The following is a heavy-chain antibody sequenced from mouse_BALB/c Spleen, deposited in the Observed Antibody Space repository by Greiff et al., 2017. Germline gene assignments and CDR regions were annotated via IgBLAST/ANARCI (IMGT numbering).Heavy chain of an antibody. CDR1: GFTFSSYA. CDR2: ISSGGST. J-gene: IGHJ1*01. D-gene: IGHD1-2*01. CDR3: ARGQGFITTATGYFDV. Sequence: EVMLVESGGGLVKPGGSLKLSCAASGFTFSSYAMSWVRQTPEKRLEWVASISSGGSTYYPDSVKGRFTISRDNARNILYLQMSSLRSEDTAMYYCARGQGFITTATGYFDVWGAGTTVTVSS. V-gene: IGHV5-6-5*01.